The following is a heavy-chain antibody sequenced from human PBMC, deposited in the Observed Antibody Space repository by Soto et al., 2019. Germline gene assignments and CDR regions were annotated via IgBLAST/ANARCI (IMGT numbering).Heavy chain of an antibody. CDR1: GGSISSGGYS. CDR2: IYHSGST. V-gene: IGHV4-30-2*01. J-gene: IGHJ4*02. Sequence: QLQLQESGSGLVKPSQTLSLTCAVSGGSISSGGYSWSWIWQPPGKGLEWIGYIYHSGSTYYNPSLKSRVTISVDRSKNQFSLKLSSVTAADTAVYYCARSPGSYYDSSGYLDYWGQGTLVTVSS. D-gene: IGHD3-22*01. CDR3: ARSPGSYYDSSGYLDY.